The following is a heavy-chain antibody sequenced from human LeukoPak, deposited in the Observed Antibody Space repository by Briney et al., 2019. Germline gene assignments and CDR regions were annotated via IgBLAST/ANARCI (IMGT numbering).Heavy chain of an antibody. CDR1: GYSFTSYW. D-gene: IGHD1-1*01. J-gene: IGHJ4*02. CDR2: IYPGDSDT. Sequence: GESLKISCKGSGYSFTSYWIGWVRQMPGKGLEWMGIIYPGDSDTRYSPSFQGQVTISADKSISTAYLQWSSLKASDTAMYYCASRAVWAGTTFYYFDYWGKGTLVTVSS. V-gene: IGHV5-51*01. CDR3: ASRAVWAGTTFYYFDY.